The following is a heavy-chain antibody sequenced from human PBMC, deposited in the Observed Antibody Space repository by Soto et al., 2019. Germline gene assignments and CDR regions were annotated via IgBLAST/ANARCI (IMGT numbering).Heavy chain of an antibody. J-gene: IGHJ1*01. CDR3: ARDRLYGDYRSDFQH. V-gene: IGHV3-11*01. CDR1: GFTFSDYY. Sequence: GGSLRLSCAASGFTFSDYYMSWIRQAPGKGLEWVSYISSSGSTIYYADSVKGRFTISRDNAKNSLYLQMNSLRAEDTAVYYCARDRLYGDYRSDFQHWGQGTLVTVSS. D-gene: IGHD4-17*01. CDR2: ISSSGSTI.